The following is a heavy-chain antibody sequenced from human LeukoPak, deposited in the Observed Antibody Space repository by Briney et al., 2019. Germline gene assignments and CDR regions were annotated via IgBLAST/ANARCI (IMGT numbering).Heavy chain of an antibody. J-gene: IGHJ3*02. CDR1: GYTFTGDY. V-gene: IGHV1-2*02. CDR3: ARALWSAKDAFDI. D-gene: IGHD3-10*01. Sequence: ASVKVSCKASGYTFTGDYMHWVRQAPGQGLEWMGWINPNSGGTNYAQKFQGRVTMTRDTSISTAYMELSRLRSDDTAVYYCARALWSAKDAFDIWGQGTIVTVSS. CDR2: INPNSGGT.